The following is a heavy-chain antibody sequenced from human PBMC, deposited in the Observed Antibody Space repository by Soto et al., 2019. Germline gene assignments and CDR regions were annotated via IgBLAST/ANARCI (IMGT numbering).Heavy chain of an antibody. Sequence: QVQMEQSGAEVKKPGASVKVSCKASAYTLTSYDINWVRQATGQGLEWMGWMNPTNGNTGYAQKFQGSVIMTRITSLSKYYMELTSLTSEDTAVYYCARDYSRPSLKWFEPWRQGTLVTVS. J-gene: IGHJ5*02. CDR3: ARDYSRPSLKWFEP. CDR2: MNPTNGNT. V-gene: IGHV1-8*01. CDR1: AYTLTSYD. D-gene: IGHD2-2*01.